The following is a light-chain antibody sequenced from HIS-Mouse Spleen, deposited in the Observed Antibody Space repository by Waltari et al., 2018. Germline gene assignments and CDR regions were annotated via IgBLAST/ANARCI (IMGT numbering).Light chain of an antibody. Sequence: QSVLTQPPSASGTPGQRVTISCSGSSSNIGSHYVHWYQQLPGTAPKLLIYRNNPRPSGVPDRFSGSKSGTSASLAISGLRSEDEADYYCAAWDDSLSGGVFGGGTKLTVL. CDR3: AAWDDSLSGGV. CDR2: RNN. V-gene: IGLV1-47*01. CDR1: SSNIGSHY. J-gene: IGLJ3*02.